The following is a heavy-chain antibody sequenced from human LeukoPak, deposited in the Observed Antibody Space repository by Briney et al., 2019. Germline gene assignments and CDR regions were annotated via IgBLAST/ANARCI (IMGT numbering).Heavy chain of an antibody. Sequence: KPSETLSLTCTVSGGSISTSNYYWGWIRQPPGKGLEWIGNIFYSGSTYYNPSLKSRVTISVDTSKNQFSLKLSSVTAADTAVYYCGAGPLGYYYYYMDVWGKGTTVTVSS. J-gene: IGHJ6*03. V-gene: IGHV4-39*01. CDR2: IFYSGST. CDR3: GAGPLGYYYYYMDV. D-gene: IGHD1-14*01. CDR1: GGSISTSNYY.